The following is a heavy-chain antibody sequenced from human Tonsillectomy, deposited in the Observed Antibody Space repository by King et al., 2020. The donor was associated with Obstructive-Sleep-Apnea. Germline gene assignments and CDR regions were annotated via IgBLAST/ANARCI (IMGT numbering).Heavy chain of an antibody. D-gene: IGHD3-9*01. CDR2: IKQDGSEK. CDR3: ARGILRYFDWLRSGGMDV. Sequence: VQLVESGGGLVQPGGSLRLSCAASGFTFSSYWMSWVRQAPGKGLEWVANIKQDGSEKYYVDSVKGRFTISRDNAKNSLYLQMNSLRAEDTAVYYCARGILRYFDWLRSGGMDVWGQGTTVTVSS. CDR1: GFTFSSYW. V-gene: IGHV3-7*03. J-gene: IGHJ6*02.